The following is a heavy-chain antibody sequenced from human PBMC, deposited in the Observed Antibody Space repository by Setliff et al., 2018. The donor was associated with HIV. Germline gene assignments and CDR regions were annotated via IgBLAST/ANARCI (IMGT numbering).Heavy chain of an antibody. V-gene: IGHV3-21*01. D-gene: IGHD3-3*01. J-gene: IGHJ4*02. CDR2: ISSSSTYI. CDR1: GFTFNNYN. Sequence: PGGSLRLSCAASGFTFNNYNMNWVRQAPGKGLEWVSSISSSSTYIYYADSLRGRFTISRDNAKNSLYLQMNSLRAEDTAVYYCARVRLYNTALNYWGQGTLVTVSS. CDR3: ARVRLYNTALNY.